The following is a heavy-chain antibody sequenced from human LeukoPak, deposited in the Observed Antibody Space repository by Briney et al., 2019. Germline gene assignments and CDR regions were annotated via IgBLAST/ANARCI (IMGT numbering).Heavy chain of an antibody. CDR3: ARSGCSSTSCRYNWFDP. CDR2: INPNSGGT. V-gene: IGHV1-2*02. J-gene: IGHJ5*02. Sequence: GASVKVSCKASGYTFTGYYMHWVRQAPGQGLEWMGWINPNSGGTNYAQKFQGRVTMTRDTSISTAYMELSRLRSDDTAVYYCARSGCSSTSCRYNWFDPWGQGTLVTVSS. D-gene: IGHD2-2*01. CDR1: GYTFTGYY.